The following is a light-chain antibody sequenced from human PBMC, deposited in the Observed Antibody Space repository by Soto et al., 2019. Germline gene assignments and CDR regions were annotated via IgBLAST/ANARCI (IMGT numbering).Light chain of an antibody. Sequence: QAVVTQPPSVSGAPGQRVTISCTGSSSNIGAGYDVHWYQQLPGLAPKLIIYANSDRPSGVPDRFSGSKSDTSASLAITGLQAEDEADYYCQSYDSRLTGSVFGGGTKLTVL. CDR2: ANS. V-gene: IGLV1-40*01. CDR3: QSYDSRLTGSV. J-gene: IGLJ2*01. CDR1: SSNIGAGYD.